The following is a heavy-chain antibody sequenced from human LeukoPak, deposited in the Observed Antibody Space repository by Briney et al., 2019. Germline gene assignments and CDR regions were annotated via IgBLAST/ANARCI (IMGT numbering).Heavy chain of an antibody. D-gene: IGHD1-7*01. Sequence: GGSLRLSCAASGFTFSSFWMSWVRQAPGKGLEWVSAISGSGGSTYYADSVKGRFTISRDNSKNTLYLQMNSLRAEDTAVYYCAKRRGLELLYYYYMDVWGKGTTVTVSS. V-gene: IGHV3-23*01. CDR3: AKRRGLELLYYYYMDV. CDR1: GFTFSSFW. CDR2: ISGSGGST. J-gene: IGHJ6*03.